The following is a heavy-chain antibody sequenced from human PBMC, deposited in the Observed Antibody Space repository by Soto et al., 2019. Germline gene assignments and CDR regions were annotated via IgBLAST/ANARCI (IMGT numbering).Heavy chain of an antibody. J-gene: IGHJ4*02. Sequence: LRLSCVGSGFTFSRYGMHWLRQAPGEGLEWMAVIVNDGSDRDYAASVAGRFTISRDNSKNTLYLQMDNLGVDDTAMYYCARDDDYEANGLDYWGQGTLVTVSS. CDR1: GFTFSRYG. CDR2: IVNDGSDR. V-gene: IGHV3-33*01. D-gene: IGHD4-17*01. CDR3: ARDDDYEANGLDY.